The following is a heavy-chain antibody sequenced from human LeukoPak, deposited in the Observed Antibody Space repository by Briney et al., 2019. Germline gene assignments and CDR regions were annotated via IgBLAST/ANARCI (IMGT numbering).Heavy chain of an antibody. CDR3: ARRGWVTIFGVVRYWFDP. Sequence: SQTLSLTCTVSGGSMSTYYWSWIRQSPGKGLDWIGHIYYTGTTNYNPSLKSRVTISVDTSKNQFSLKLSSVTAADTAVYYCARRGWVTIFGVVRYWFDPWGQGTLVTVSS. J-gene: IGHJ5*02. CDR1: GGSMSTYY. V-gene: IGHV4-59*12. CDR2: IYYTGTT. D-gene: IGHD3-3*01.